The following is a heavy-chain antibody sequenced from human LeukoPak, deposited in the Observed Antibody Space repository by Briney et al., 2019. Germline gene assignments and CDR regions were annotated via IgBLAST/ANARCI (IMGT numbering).Heavy chain of an antibody. CDR3: ANFRPYDSSGYSLNAFDI. CDR2: ITSSSSHI. V-gene: IGHV3-21*01. Sequence: GGSLRLSCAASGFTVSSNYMSWVRQAPGKGLEWVSSITSSSSHIYYADSVKGRFTISRDNAKNSLYLQMNSLRVEDTALYYCANFRPYDSSGYSLNAFDIWGQGTMVTVSS. J-gene: IGHJ3*02. D-gene: IGHD3-22*01. CDR1: GFTVSSNY.